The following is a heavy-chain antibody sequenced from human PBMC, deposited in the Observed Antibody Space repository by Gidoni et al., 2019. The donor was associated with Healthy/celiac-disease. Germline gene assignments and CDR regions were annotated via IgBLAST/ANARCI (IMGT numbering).Heavy chain of an antibody. D-gene: IGHD3-9*01. CDR3: ARDPAGYPYYYYYYGMDV. J-gene: IGHJ6*02. Sequence: QVQLVQSGDEVTKPGASGKVSCQPSGYTFTAYYMHWVRQAPGQGLEWMGWINPNSGGTNYAQKCQGRVTMTRDTSISTAYMELSRLRSDDTAVDYWARDPAGYPYYYYYYGMDVWGQGTTVTVSS. CDR2: INPNSGGT. V-gene: IGHV1-2*02. CDR1: GYTFTAYY.